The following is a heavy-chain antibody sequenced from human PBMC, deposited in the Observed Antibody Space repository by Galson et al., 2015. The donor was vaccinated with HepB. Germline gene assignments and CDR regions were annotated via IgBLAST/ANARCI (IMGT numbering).Heavy chain of an antibody. V-gene: IGHV3-30-3*01. Sequence: SLRLSCAASGFTFSSYAMHWVRQAPGKGLEWVAVISYDGSNKYYADSVKGRFTISRDNSKNTLYLQMNSLRAEDTAVYYCARGGQGVTRYGGYLYCFDYWGQGTLVTVSS. CDR3: ARGGQGVTRYGGYLYCFDY. CDR2: ISYDGSNK. D-gene: IGHD5-12*01. J-gene: IGHJ4*02. CDR1: GFTFSSYA.